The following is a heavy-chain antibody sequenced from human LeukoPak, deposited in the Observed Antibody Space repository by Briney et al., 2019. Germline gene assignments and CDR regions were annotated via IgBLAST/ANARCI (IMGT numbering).Heavy chain of an antibody. V-gene: IGHV1-69*01. CDR1: GGTFSSYA. D-gene: IGHD5-24*01. CDR3: ARIRDGYNDAYDI. CDR2: IIPIFGTA. Sequence: ASVKVSCKASGGTFSSYAISWVRQAPGQGLEWMGGIIPIFGTANYAQKFQGRVTITADESTSTAYMELSSLRSEDTAIYYCARIRDGYNDAYDIWGQGTVVTVPS. J-gene: IGHJ3*02.